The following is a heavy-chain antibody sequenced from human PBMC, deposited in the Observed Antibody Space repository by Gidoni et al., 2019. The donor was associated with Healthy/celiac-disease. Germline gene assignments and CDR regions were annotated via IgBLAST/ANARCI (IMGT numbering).Heavy chain of an antibody. V-gene: IGHV4-34*01. Sequence: QVQLQQWGAGLLQPSETLSLTCAVYGGSFSGYYWSWIRQPPGKGLEWIGEINHSGSTNYTPSLKTRVTISVDTSKNQFSLKLSSGTAADTAVYYCARGGAIAAALFWDYWGQGTLVTVSS. CDR1: GGSFSGYY. J-gene: IGHJ4*02. CDR3: ARGGAIAAALFWDY. CDR2: INHSGST. D-gene: IGHD6-13*01.